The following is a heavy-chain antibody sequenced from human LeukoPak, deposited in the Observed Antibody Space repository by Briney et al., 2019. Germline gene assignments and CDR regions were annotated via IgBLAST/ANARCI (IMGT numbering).Heavy chain of an antibody. D-gene: IGHD2-2*02. V-gene: IGHV1-69*13. CDR1: GYTFSSYA. CDR2: IIPIFGTA. Sequence: SVKVSCKTSGYTFSSYAISWVRQAPGQGPEWMGGIIPIFGTANYAQKFQGRVTITADESTSTAYMELSSLRSEDTAVYYCARGCSSTSCYTSGLAPWFDPWGQGTLVTVSS. J-gene: IGHJ5*02. CDR3: ARGCSSTSCYTSGLAPWFDP.